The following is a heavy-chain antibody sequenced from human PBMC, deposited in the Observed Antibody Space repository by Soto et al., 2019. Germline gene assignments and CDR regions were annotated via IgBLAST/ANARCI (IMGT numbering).Heavy chain of an antibody. CDR2: IYTGGST. J-gene: IGHJ3*02. D-gene: IGHD6-19*01. Sequence: EVPLVDSGGGLVQPGGSLRLSCAASGFTVSSNYMSWVRQAPGKGLEWVSLIYTGGSTNYAGSVKGRFTISRDNSKNTLYLQLNSLRAEDTAVYYCARDAPYGSTGTFDIWSQGTMVTVSS. CDR3: ARDAPYGSTGTFDI. CDR1: GFTVSSNY. V-gene: IGHV3-66*01.